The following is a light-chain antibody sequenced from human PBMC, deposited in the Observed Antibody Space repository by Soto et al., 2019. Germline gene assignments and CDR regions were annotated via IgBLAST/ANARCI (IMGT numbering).Light chain of an antibody. Sequence: DIQMTQSPSTLSASVGDRVTISCRASQSRCSWLPWYQQKPGKASKLLIYDASYLERGVPSRFSGSGSGTEFTLTISSLQPDDLATYYCQQYNSFWTFGQGTKVEI. CDR1: QSRCSW. V-gene: IGKV1-5*01. CDR3: QQYNSFWT. J-gene: IGKJ1*01. CDR2: DAS.